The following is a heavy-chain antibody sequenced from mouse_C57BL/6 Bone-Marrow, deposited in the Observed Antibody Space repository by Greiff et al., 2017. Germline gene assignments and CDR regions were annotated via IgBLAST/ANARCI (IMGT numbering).Heavy chain of an antibody. J-gene: IGHJ3*01. CDR3: ARDDGSSSFAY. Sequence: EVMLVESEGGLVQPGSSMKLSCTASGFTFSDYYMAWVRQVPEKGLEWVANINYDGSSTYYLDPLKSRFIISRDNAKNILYLQMSSLKSEDTATYYCARDDGSSSFAYWGQGTLVTVSA. CDR1: GFTFSDYY. V-gene: IGHV5-16*01. CDR2: INYDGSST. D-gene: IGHD1-1*01.